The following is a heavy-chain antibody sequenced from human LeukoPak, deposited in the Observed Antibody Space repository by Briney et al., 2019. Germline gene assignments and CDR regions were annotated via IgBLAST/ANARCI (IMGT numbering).Heavy chain of an antibody. D-gene: IGHD1-7*01. CDR3: ARDPLELTSPSFAHYSDY. V-gene: IGHV1-69*05. J-gene: IGHJ4*02. Sequence: ASVKDSCKASGGTFSNYGVSWVRQAPGQGLELMGRIIPIFGTTNYAQRIQGRVTITTDESTSTVYMELSSLRSEDTAVYYCARDPLELTSPSFAHYSDYWGQGTLVTVSS. CDR1: GGTFSNYG. CDR2: IIPIFGTT.